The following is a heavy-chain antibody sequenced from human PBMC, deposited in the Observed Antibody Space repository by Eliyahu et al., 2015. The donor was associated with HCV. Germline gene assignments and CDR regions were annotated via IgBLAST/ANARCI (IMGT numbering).Heavy chain of an antibody. CDR1: VGSISSSNYX. D-gene: IGHD3-22*01. J-gene: IGHJ5*02. CDR3: ARHRELYYYDSSGYYYPNWFDP. V-gene: IGHV4-39*01. CDR2: IXXSWGT. Sequence: QLQLQESGPGLVKPSETLSLXXTVSVGSISSSNYXWGWXXQPPGKGLEWIGSIXXSWGTYYNXSLKSRVTISVDTSKNQFSLKLYSVTAADTAVYYCARHRELYYYDSSGYYYPNWFDPWGQGTLVTVSS.